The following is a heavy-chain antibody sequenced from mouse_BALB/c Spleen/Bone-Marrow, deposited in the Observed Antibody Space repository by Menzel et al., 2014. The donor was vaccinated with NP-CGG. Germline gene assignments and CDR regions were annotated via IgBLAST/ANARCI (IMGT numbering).Heavy chain of an antibody. Sequence: DVQLVESGGGLVQPGGSLKLSCADSGFDFSSYWMSWVRQAPGKGLEWIGGINPDSNTINYTPSLKDKFIISRDNAKNTLYLQTSKVRSEDTALYYCARMGHYGWFAYWGQGTLVTVSA. D-gene: IGHD1-1*01. V-gene: IGHV4-1*02. CDR3: ARMGHYGWFAY. CDR2: INPDSNTI. J-gene: IGHJ3*01. CDR1: GFDFSSYW.